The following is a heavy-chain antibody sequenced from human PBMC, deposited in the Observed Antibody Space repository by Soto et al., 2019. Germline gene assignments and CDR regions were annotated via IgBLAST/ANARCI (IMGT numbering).Heavy chain of an antibody. J-gene: IGHJ5*02. CDR1: GDSVSKYY. CDR2: IHSTRSP. Sequence: PSETLSPTCTVSGDSVSKYYWNWIRQPAGKGLEWIGRIHSTRSPNYNPSLKSRVTMSVETSKNQFSLKLNLTSVTAADTAVYYCARSPAYGDYANLDPWGQGTLVTVSS. V-gene: IGHV4-4*07. CDR3: ARSPAYGDYANLDP. D-gene: IGHD4-17*01.